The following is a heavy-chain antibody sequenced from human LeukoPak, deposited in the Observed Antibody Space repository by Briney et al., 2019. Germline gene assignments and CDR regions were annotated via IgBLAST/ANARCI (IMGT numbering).Heavy chain of an antibody. D-gene: IGHD1-26*01. V-gene: IGHV3-30*18. CDR2: ISFDGSDK. Sequence: GGSLRLSCAASGFTFTTYGMHWVRQAPGKGPEWVAVISFDGSDKYYADSVKGRFTVSRDNPKNTVYLQMNSLRPEDTALYYCAKDIVGAALWGVFYYGMDVWGQGTTVTVSS. J-gene: IGHJ6*02. CDR3: AKDIVGAALWGVFYYGMDV. CDR1: GFTFTTYG.